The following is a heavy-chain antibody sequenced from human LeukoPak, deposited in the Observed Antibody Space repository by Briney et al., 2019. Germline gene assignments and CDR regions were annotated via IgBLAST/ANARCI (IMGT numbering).Heavy chain of an antibody. D-gene: IGHD6-13*01. CDR2: IKSKTDGGTT. CDR3: TRCQSRYSSSWYRYNNWFDP. V-gene: IGHV3-15*01. J-gene: IGHJ5*02. CDR1: GFTFSNAW. Sequence: GGSLRLSCAASGFTFSNAWMSWVRQAPGKGLEWVGRIKSKTDGGTTEYAASVKGRFTISRDDSKSIAYLQMNSLKTEDTAVYYCTRCQSRYSSSWYRYNNWFDPWGQGTLVTVSS.